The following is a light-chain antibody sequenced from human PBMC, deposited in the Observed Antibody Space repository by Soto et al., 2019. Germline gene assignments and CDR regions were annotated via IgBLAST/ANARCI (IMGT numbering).Light chain of an antibody. CDR3: QQRSNWPRHT. V-gene: IGKV3-11*01. CDR1: QSVSSY. Sequence: EIVLTQSPATLSLSPGERATLSCRASQSVSSYLAWYQQKPGQAPRLLIYDASNWATGIPARFSGSGSGTDFTLTISSLEPEDFAVYYCQQRSNWPRHTFGQGTKLEIK. J-gene: IGKJ2*01. CDR2: DAS.